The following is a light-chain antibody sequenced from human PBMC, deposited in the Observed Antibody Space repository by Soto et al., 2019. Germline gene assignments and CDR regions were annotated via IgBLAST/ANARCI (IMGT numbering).Light chain of an antibody. Sequence: EIVMTQSPATLSVSPGERATLSCRASQSVTSNLAWYQQEPGQAPRLLNHGGSIRATGFPARFSGSGSWTEFTLTISSLQSEDFAVYYCQQYNTWPPITFGQGTRLEIK. V-gene: IGKV3-15*01. J-gene: IGKJ5*01. CDR2: GGS. CDR3: QQYNTWPPIT. CDR1: QSVTSN.